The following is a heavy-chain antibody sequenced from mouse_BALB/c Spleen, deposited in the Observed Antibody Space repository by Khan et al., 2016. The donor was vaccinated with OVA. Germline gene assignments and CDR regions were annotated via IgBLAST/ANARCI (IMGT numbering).Heavy chain of an antibody. CDR3: ARRYYYGHWYFDV. CDR2: ISYSGSA. J-gene: IGHJ1*01. Sequence: EVQLQESGPGLVKPSQSLSLTCTVTGYSITSDYAWNWIRQFPGNKLEWMGYISYSGSANYNPSPKSRISITRDTSENQFFLQLNSVTTEDSATYYCARRYYYGHWYFDVWGAGTTVTVSS. D-gene: IGHD1-1*01. V-gene: IGHV3-2*02. CDR1: GYSITSDYA.